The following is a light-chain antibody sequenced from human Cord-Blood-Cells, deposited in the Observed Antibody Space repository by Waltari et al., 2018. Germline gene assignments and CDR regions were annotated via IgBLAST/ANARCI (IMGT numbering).Light chain of an antibody. CDR1: SIDVGSDYV. CDR2: EGS. Sequence: QSALTQPASVSGSPGQSITISCTGTSIDVGSDYVVAWYQPHPGKAPKLMIYEGSKRPSGVSNRFSGSKSGNTASLTISGLQAEDEADYYCCSYAGSWVFGGGTKLTVL. CDR3: CSYAGSWV. J-gene: IGLJ3*02. V-gene: IGLV2-23*01.